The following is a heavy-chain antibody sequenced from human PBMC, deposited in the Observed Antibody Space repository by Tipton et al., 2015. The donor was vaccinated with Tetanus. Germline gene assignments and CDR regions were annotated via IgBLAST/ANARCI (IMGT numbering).Heavy chain of an antibody. J-gene: IGHJ4*02. D-gene: IGHD2-21*02. CDR3: ARVHTPGLLGRYPFDS. Sequence: SLRLSCAASGFTFSRYAMQWVRQAPGKGLEWVAIISYDGNNKYYADSVKGRFTISRDNSKNTLYLQMNSLRADDTAVYFCARVHTPGLLGRYPFDSWGQGTLVTVSS. CDR1: GFTFSRYA. V-gene: IGHV3-30-3*01. CDR2: ISYDGNNK.